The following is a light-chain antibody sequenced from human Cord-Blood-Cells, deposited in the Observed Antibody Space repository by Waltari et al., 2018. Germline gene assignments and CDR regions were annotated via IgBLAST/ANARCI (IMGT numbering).Light chain of an antibody. V-gene: IGKV3-15*01. CDR1: QSVRSN. Sequence: EIVMTQSPATLSVSPGARATLTCSASQSVRSNLAWYQQKPAQAPRLLIYGASTRATGIPARFSGSGSGTEFTLTISSLQSEDCAVYYCQQYNNWPWTFGQGTKVEIK. CDR3: QQYNNWPWT. J-gene: IGKJ1*01. CDR2: GAS.